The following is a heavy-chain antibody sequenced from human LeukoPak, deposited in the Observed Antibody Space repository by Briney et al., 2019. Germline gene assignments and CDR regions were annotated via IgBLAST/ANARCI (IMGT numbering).Heavy chain of an antibody. D-gene: IGHD5-24*01. J-gene: IGHJ4*02. CDR3: ARRRRDGYLYDY. Sequence: GASVKVSCNASGGTFSSYAISWVRQAPGQGREWMGGIIPIFGTPNYAQKFQGTVTITTDESTSTAYMELSSLRSEDTAVYYCARRRRDGYLYDYWGRGTLVTVSS. CDR1: GGTFSSYA. CDR2: IIPIFGTP. V-gene: IGHV1-69*05.